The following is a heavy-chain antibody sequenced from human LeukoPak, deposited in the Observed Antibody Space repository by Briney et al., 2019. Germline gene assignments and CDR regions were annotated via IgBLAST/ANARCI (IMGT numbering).Heavy chain of an antibody. V-gene: IGHV5-10-1*01. Sequence: GESLRISCKGSGYSFTSHWISWVRQMPGKGLEWMGRIDPSDSYTNYSPSFQGHVTISADKSISTAYLQWSRLKASDTAMYYCASDGVVVSATPYFQHWGQGTLVTVSS. CDR3: ASDGVVVSATPYFQH. CDR1: GYSFTSHW. D-gene: IGHD2-15*01. J-gene: IGHJ1*01. CDR2: IDPSDSYT.